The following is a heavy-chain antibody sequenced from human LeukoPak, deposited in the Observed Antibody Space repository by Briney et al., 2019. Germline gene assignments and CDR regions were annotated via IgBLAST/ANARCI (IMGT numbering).Heavy chain of an antibody. CDR3: AKGGVYSSSCHGYDY. V-gene: IGHV3-9*01. D-gene: IGHD6-13*01. CDR2: ISWNSGSI. Sequence: QSGGSLRLSCAASGFTFDDYAMHWVRQAPGKGLEWVSGISWNSGSIGYVDSVKGRFTISRDNAKNSLYLQMNSLRAEDTALYYCAKGGVYSSSCHGYDYWGQGTLVTVST. J-gene: IGHJ4*02. CDR1: GFTFDDYA.